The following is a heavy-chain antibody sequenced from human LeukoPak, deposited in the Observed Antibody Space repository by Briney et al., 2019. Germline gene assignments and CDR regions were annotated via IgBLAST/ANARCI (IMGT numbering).Heavy chain of an antibody. J-gene: IGHJ5*02. V-gene: IGHV1-18*01. CDR2: ISAYNGNT. CDR1: GYTFTSYG. D-gene: IGHD3-3*01. Sequence: ASVKVYCKASGYTFTSYGISWVRQAPGQGLEWMGWISAYNGNTNYAQKLQGRVTMTTDTSTSTAYMELRSLRSDDTAVYYCARDLYYDFWSGYYGRFAWFDPWGQGTLVTVSS. CDR3: ARDLYYDFWSGYYGRFAWFDP.